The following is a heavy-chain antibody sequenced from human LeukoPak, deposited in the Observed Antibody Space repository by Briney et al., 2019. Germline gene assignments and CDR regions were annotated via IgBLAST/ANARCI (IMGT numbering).Heavy chain of an antibody. CDR2: IYPGDSDT. J-gene: IGHJ4*02. CDR1: GYSFTSYW. V-gene: IGHV5-51*01. Sequence: GESLKISCKGSGYSFTSYWIGWVRQMPGKGLEWMGIIYPGDSDTRYSPSFQGQVTISADKSISTAYLRWSSLKASDTAMYYCARHKNSGSYHFDYWGQGTLVTVSS. D-gene: IGHD1-26*01. CDR3: ARHKNSGSYHFDY.